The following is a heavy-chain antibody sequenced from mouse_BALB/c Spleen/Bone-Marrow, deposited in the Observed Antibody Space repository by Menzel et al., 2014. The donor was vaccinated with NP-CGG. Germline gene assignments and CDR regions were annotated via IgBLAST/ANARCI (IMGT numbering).Heavy chain of an antibody. J-gene: IGHJ3*01. CDR1: GFTFSNYV. V-gene: IGHV5-6-5*01. D-gene: IGHD2-3*01. Sequence: EVKVVESGGGLVKPGGSLELSCAASGFTFSNYVMSWVRQTPEKRLEWVASITSGGSTYYPDSVRGRFTISRDNARNILYLQMSSLRSEDTAMYYCARGRGGYYEFAYWGQGTLVTVSA. CDR3: ARGRGGYYEFAY. CDR2: ITSGGST.